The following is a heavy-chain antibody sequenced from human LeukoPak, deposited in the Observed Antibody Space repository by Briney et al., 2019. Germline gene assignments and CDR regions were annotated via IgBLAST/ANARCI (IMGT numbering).Heavy chain of an antibody. CDR3: ARGPHIAATSY. V-gene: IGHV3-30-3*01. J-gene: IGHJ4*02. D-gene: IGHD6-25*01. CDR1: GFTFSNYA. CDR2: ISYDGSTK. Sequence: PGGSLRLSSADSGFTFSNYAMHWVRQTPGKGLEWVAVISYDGSTKYYADSAKGRFIISRDNSKNTLYLQMNTLRPEDTAVYYCARGPHIAATSYWGQGTLVTVSS.